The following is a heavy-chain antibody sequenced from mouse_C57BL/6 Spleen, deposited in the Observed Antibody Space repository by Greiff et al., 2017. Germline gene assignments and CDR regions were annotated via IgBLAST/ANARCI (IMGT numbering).Heavy chain of an antibody. D-gene: IGHD2-1*01. Sequence: VPLQQPGAELVRPGSSVKLSCKASGYTFTSYWTDWVKQRPGQGLEWIGNIYPSDSETHYNQKFKDKATLTVDKSSSTAYMQLSSLTSEDSAVYYCARYGTDYFDYWRQGTTLTVSS. V-gene: IGHV1-61*01. CDR1: GYTFTSYW. CDR3: ARYGTDYFDY. CDR2: IYPSDSET. J-gene: IGHJ2*01.